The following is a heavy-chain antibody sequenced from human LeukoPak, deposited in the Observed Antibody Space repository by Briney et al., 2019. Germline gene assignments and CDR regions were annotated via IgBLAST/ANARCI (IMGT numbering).Heavy chain of an antibody. Sequence: GGSLRLSCAASGFTVSTYYMNWVRQAPGKGLEWVSVISSGGTTYYADSVKGRFTISRDNSKNTLYLQMNSLRAEDTAVYYCAGGYKRASLFDYWGQGTLVTVSS. V-gene: IGHV3-53*01. D-gene: IGHD5-18*01. J-gene: IGHJ4*02. CDR1: GFTVSTYY. CDR2: ISSGGTT. CDR3: AGGYKRASLFDY.